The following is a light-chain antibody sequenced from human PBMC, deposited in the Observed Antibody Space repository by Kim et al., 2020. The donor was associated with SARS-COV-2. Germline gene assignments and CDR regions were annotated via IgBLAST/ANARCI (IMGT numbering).Light chain of an antibody. CDR3: GTWDSSLSVVV. J-gene: IGLJ2*01. V-gene: IGLV1-51*01. Sequence: QSVLTQPPSVSAAPGQKVTISCSGSSSNIGNNYVSWYQQLPGTAPKLLIYDNNKRPSGIPDRFSGSKSGTSATLGITGLQTGDEAEYYCGTWDSSLSVVVFGGGAQLNV. CDR2: DNN. CDR1: SSNIGNNY.